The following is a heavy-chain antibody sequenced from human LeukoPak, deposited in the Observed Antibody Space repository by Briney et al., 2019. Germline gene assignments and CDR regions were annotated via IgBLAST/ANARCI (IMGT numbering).Heavy chain of an antibody. V-gene: IGHV3-30*18. CDR3: AKPPDRSSEDY. CDR2: ISYDGSNK. J-gene: IGHJ4*02. D-gene: IGHD1-26*01. CDR1: GFTFSSYG. Sequence: GGSLRLSCAASGFTFSSYGMHWVRQAPGKGLEWVAVISYDGSNKYYADSVKGRFTISRDNSKNTLYLQMNSLRAEDTAVYYCAKPPDRSSEDYWGQGTLVTVSS.